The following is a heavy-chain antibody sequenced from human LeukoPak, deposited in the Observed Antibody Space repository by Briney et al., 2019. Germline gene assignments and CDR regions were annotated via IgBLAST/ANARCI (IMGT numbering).Heavy chain of an antibody. V-gene: IGHV1-46*01. CDR1: GYTFTSYY. D-gene: IGHD3-3*01. CDR3: ASKDYDFWSGSPPLWYYMDV. CDR2: INPSGGST. Sequence: ASVKVSCKASGYTFTSYYMHWMRQAPGQGLEWMGIINPSGGSTSYAQKFQGRVTMTRDTSTSTVYMELSSLRSEDTAVYYSASKDYDFWSGSPPLWYYMDVWGKGTTVTVSS. J-gene: IGHJ6*03.